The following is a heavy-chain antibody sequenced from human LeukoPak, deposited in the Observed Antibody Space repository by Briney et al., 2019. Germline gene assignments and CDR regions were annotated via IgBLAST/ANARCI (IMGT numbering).Heavy chain of an antibody. Sequence: PSETLSLTCTVSGGSISSSNYYWGWIRQPPGKGLEWIGSIQSSGSTYYNPSLKSRVTISAVTSKNQFSLKLSSVTAADTAVYYCAREGWGAVAGYFDYWGQGTLVTVSS. D-gene: IGHD6-19*01. CDR1: GGSISSSNYY. V-gene: IGHV4-39*07. CDR3: AREGWGAVAGYFDY. J-gene: IGHJ4*02. CDR2: IQSSGST.